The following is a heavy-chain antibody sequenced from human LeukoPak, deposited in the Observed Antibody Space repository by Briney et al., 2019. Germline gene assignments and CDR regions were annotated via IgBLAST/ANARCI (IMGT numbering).Heavy chain of an antibody. Sequence: ASVKVSCKASGYTFTSYGISWVRQAPGQGLEWMGWISAYNGNTNYAQKLQGRVTMTTDTSTSTAYMELRSLRSDDTAVYYCARAYDTAMVPFFDYWGQGTLVTVSS. D-gene: IGHD5-18*01. J-gene: IGHJ4*02. CDR3: ARAYDTAMVPFFDY. CDR1: GYTFTSYG. CDR2: ISAYNGNT. V-gene: IGHV1-18*01.